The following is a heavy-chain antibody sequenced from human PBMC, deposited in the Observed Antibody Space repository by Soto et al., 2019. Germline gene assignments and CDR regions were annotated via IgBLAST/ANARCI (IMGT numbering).Heavy chain of an antibody. CDR1: GGSISSSSYY. J-gene: IGHJ4*02. CDR3: ASPGSTGWPNFDY. D-gene: IGHD6-19*01. CDR2: IYYSGST. V-gene: IGHV4-39*01. Sequence: SETLSLTCTVSGGSISSSSYYWGWIRQPPGKGLEWIGSIYYSGSTYYNSSLKSRVTISVDTSKNQFSLKLSSVTAADTAVYYCASPGSTGWPNFDYWGQGTLVTVSS.